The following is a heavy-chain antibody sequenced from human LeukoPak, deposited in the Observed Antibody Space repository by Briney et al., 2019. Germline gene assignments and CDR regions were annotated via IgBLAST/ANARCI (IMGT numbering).Heavy chain of an antibody. CDR1: GFTFSSYG. J-gene: IGHJ4*02. Sequence: GGSLRLSCAASGFTFSSYGMHWVRQAPGKGLEWVAVIWYDGSNKYYADSVKGRFTISRDSSKNTLYLQMNSLRAEDTAVYYCAREGGRSHTYYFDYWGQGTLVTVSS. CDR3: AREGGRSHTYYFDY. V-gene: IGHV3-33*01. CDR2: IWYDGSNK.